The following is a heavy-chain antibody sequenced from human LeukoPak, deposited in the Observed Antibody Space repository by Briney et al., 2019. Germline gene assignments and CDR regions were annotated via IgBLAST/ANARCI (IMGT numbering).Heavy chain of an antibody. CDR2: IYYSGST. Sequence: PSETLSLTCTVSGVSISSSSYYWGWIRQPPGKGLEWIGSIYYSGSTYYNPSLKSRVTISVDTSKNQFSLKLSSVTAADTAVYYCARGRRRTLAVAGARWFDPWGQGTLVTVSS. J-gene: IGHJ5*02. V-gene: IGHV4-39*01. D-gene: IGHD6-19*01. CDR1: GVSISSSSYY. CDR3: ARGRRRTLAVAGARWFDP.